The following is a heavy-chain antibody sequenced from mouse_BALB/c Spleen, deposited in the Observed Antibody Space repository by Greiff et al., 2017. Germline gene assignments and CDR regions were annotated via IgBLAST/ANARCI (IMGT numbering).Heavy chain of an antibody. V-gene: IGHV2-9*02. CDR2: IWAGGST. J-gene: IGHJ1*01. CDR1: GFSLTSYG. Sequence: QVQLKESGPGLVAPSQSLSITCTVSGFSLTSYGVHWVRQPPGKGLEWLGVIWAGGSTNYNSALMSRLSISKDNSKSQVFLKMNSLQTDDTAMYYCARDAVRRGYGTTVVVHWYFDVWGAGTTVTVSS. CDR3: ARDAVRRGYGTTVVVHWYFDV. D-gene: IGHD1-1*01.